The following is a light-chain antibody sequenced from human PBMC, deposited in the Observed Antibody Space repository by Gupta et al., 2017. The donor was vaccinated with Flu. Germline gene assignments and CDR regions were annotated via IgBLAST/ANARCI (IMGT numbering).Light chain of an antibody. CDR2: EDK. CDR1: KLGDKY. Sequence: SPRKTATITCSGDKLGDKYVCWYQQKPGQSPVVVIYEDKRRPAGIPERFSGSNSGNTATLTISGTQAMDEADYYCQAGDSNTVIFGGGTKLTVL. J-gene: IGLJ2*01. CDR3: QAGDSNTVI. V-gene: IGLV3-1*01.